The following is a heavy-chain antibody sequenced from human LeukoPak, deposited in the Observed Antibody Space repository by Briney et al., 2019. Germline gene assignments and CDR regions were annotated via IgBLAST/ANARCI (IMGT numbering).Heavy chain of an antibody. CDR1: GYTFTGYY. CDR2: INPNNGGT. V-gene: IGHV1-2*02. Sequence: APVKVSCKTSGYTFTGYYMHWVRPAPGQGPEWMGWINPNNGGTKYAHKFHDRVTKTRDTSLTTAYMELYRLTSDDTAVYYCARTVGTVNNWFDTWGQGTLVTVSS. J-gene: IGHJ5*02. D-gene: IGHD4-23*01. CDR3: ARTVGTVNNWFDT.